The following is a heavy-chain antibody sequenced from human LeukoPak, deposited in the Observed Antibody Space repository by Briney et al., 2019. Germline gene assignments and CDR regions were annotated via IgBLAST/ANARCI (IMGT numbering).Heavy chain of an antibody. D-gene: IGHD3-10*01. J-gene: IGHJ4*02. CDR1: GFTFDNYG. CDR2: IHWNGGRT. CDR3: ARDMIRGVVNN. Sequence: GGSLRLSCAASGFTFDNYGINWVRQAPGKGLEWVSRIHWNGGRTGYADSVKGRFTISRDNAKNRLYMQMNSLRVEDTAVYYCARDMIRGVVNNWGQGTLVTVSS. V-gene: IGHV3-20*04.